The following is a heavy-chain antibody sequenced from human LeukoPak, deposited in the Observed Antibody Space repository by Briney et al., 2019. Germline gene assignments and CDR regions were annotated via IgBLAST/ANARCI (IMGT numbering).Heavy chain of an antibody. CDR1: GGTFSSYT. J-gene: IGHJ4*02. CDR3: ARAPPQDSSGFLFY. Sequence: ASVKVSCKASGGTFSSYTISWVRQAPGQGLEWMGRIIPILGIANYAQKFQGRVTITADESTSTAYMELSSLRSEDTAVYYCARAPPQDSSGFLFYWGQGTLVTVSS. D-gene: IGHD3-22*01. V-gene: IGHV1-69*02. CDR2: IIPILGIA.